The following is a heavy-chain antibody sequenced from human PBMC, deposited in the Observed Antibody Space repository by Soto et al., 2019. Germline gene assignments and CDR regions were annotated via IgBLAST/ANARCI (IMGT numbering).Heavy chain of an antibody. CDR1: GFKFSTYV. CDR2: IWYDGTNE. D-gene: IGHD1-26*01. Sequence: QVQLMESGGGVVQPGRSLRLSCAASGFKFSTYVMHWVRQAPGKGLEWVAVIWYDGTNENYANSVRGRFTISRDNSKNTLYLKMNSLRADDTAVYFCAREVSGSGYFDYLGQGTLVTVSS. CDR3: AREVSGSGYFDY. J-gene: IGHJ4*02. V-gene: IGHV3-33*01.